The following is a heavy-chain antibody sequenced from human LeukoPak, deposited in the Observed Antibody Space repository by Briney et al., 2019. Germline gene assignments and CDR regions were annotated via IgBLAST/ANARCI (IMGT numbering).Heavy chain of an antibody. J-gene: IGHJ4*02. V-gene: IGHV3-7*01. CDR2: INQDGSAK. CDR3: ARRDIRGTAHQLDY. Sequence: PGRSLRLSCAASGFTFSSYGMHWVRQAPGKGLEWVAYINQDGSAKYYVDSVKGRFTISRDNAKNSMYLQMNSLRAEDTAVYYCARRDIRGTAHQLDYWGQGTLVTVSS. D-gene: IGHD1-7*01. CDR1: GFTFSSYG.